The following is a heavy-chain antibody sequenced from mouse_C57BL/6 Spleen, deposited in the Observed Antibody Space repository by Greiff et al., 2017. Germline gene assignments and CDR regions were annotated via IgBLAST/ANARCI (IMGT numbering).Heavy chain of an antibody. J-gene: IGHJ2*01. CDR2: IYPGSGST. D-gene: IGHD1-1*01. CDR1: GYTFTSYW. CDR3: ARKERRDYYGSTYFDY. Sequence: VQLQQPGAELVKPGASVKMSCKASGYTFTSYWITWVKQRPGQGLEWIGDIYPGSGSTNYNEKFKSKATLTVDTSSSTAYMQLSSLTSEDSAVYYCARKERRDYYGSTYFDYWGQGTTLTVSS. V-gene: IGHV1-55*01.